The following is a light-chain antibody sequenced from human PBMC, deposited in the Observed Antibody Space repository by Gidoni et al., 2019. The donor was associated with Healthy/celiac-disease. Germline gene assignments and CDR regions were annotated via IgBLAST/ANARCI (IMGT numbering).Light chain of an antibody. CDR3: QQRSNWRFT. V-gene: IGKV3-11*01. CDR1: QSVCSY. CDR2: DAS. J-gene: IGKJ3*01. Sequence: ELVLTQSPATLSLSPGERATLSCRASQSVCSYLAWYQQKPGQAPRLLIYDASNRATGIPARFSGSGSGTDFTLTISSLEPEDFAVYYCQQRSNWRFTFGPGTKVDIK.